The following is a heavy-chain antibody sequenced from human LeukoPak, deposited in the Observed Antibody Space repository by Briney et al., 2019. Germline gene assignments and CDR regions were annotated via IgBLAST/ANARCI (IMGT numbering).Heavy chain of an antibody. CDR1: GYTFTSYD. J-gene: IGHJ4*02. CDR3: ARVRGYSYGRHFDY. D-gene: IGHD5-18*01. Sequence: GASVKVSCEASGYTFTSYDINWVRQATGQGLEWMGWMNPNSGNTGYAQKFQGRVTMTRNTSISTAYMELSSLRSEDTAVYYCARVRGYSYGRHFDYWGQGTLVTVSS. V-gene: IGHV1-8*01. CDR2: MNPNSGNT.